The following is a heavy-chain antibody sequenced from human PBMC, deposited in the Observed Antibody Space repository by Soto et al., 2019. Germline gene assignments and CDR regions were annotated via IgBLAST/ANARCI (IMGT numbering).Heavy chain of an antibody. V-gene: IGHV5-10-1*01. CDR2: IDPDDSYS. J-gene: IGHJ4*02. CDR1: GYSFTSYW. CDR3: AKHEGYCSTTTCSNFDY. Sequence: GESLKIFCKASGYSFTSYWINWVRQMPGKGLEWMGRIDPDDSYSTYSPSFQGHVTISADRSISTAYLQWSGLKASDTAIYYCAKHEGYCSTTTCSNFDYWGQGTLVTVSS. D-gene: IGHD2-2*01.